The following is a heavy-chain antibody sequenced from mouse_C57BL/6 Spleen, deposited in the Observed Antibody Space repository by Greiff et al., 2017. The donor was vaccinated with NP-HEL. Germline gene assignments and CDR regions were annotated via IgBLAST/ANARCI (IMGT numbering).Heavy chain of an antibody. V-gene: IGHV1-69*01. Sequence: QVQLQQPGAELVMPGASVKLSCKASGYTFTSYWMHWVKQRPGQGLEWIGEIDPSDSYTNYNQKFKGKSTLTVDKSSSTADMQLSSLTSEDSAVYYCARGGITTVVANDWYFDGWGTGTTVTVSS. J-gene: IGHJ1*03. CDR1: GYTFTSYW. CDR2: IDPSDSYT. D-gene: IGHD1-1*01. CDR3: ARGGITTVVANDWYFDG.